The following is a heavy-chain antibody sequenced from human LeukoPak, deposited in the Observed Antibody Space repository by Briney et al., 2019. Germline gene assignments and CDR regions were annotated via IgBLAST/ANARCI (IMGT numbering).Heavy chain of an antibody. CDR2: MNPHSGGT. D-gene: IGHD3-10*01. Sequence: ASVKVSCKTSGYTFTDYYMHWVRQAPGQGLEWMGWMNPHSGGTYYAQKFQGRVTMTRDSSTSTAYMELSNLRSDDTAVYYCARDGPSMVRAVIPFDIWGQGTMVTVSS. CDR1: GYTFTDYY. J-gene: IGHJ3*02. CDR3: ARDGPSMVRAVIPFDI. V-gene: IGHV1-2*02.